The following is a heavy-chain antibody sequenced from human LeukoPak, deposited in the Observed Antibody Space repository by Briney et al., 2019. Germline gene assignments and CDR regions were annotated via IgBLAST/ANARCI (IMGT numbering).Heavy chain of an antibody. CDR1: GYTFTSYG. V-gene: IGHV1-18*01. CDR2: ISVYNGNT. D-gene: IGHD4-17*01. CDR3: ARVTQTDYDFDY. Sequence: ASVKVSCKASGYTFTSYGISWVRQAPGDGLEWMGWISVYNGNTDYAQKLQGRVTMTTDTSTSTAYMELRSLRSDDTAVYYCARVTQTDYDFDYWGQGTLGTGSS. J-gene: IGHJ4*02.